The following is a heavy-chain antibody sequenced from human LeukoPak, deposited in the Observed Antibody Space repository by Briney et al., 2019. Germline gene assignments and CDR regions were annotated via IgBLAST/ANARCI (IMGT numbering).Heavy chain of an antibody. D-gene: IGHD2-21*02. V-gene: IGHV3-30*02. CDR1: GFTFSSYG. J-gene: IGHJ6*03. CDR2: IRYDGSNK. Sequence: GGSLRLSCAASGFTFSSYGMHWVRPAPGKGLAWVAFIRYDGSNKYYADSVKGRFTISRDNSKNTLYLQMNSLRAEDTAVYYCAKVRRVTNTRYYYYYMDVWGKGTTVTISS. CDR3: AKVRRVTNTRYYYYYMDV.